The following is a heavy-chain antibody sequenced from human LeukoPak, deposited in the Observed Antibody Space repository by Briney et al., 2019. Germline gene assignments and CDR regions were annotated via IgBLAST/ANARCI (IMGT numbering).Heavy chain of an antibody. CDR1: GYNLFGYY. V-gene: IGHV1-2*02. CDR3: AKEGASLDFDF. CDR2: INPNSGGT. D-gene: IGHD3-3*02. Sequence: GASVKVSCKPSGYNLFGYYIHWVRQAPGQGLEWMGWINPNSGGTNYAPRFQGRVTMSSDKYSNTVYMELNRLTFDDTAVYYCAKEGASLDFDFWGLGSRVTVSS. J-gene: IGHJ4*02.